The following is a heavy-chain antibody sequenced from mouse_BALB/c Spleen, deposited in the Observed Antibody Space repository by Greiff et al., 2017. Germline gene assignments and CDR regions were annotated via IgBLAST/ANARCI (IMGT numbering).Heavy chain of an antibody. CDR1: GYAFTNYW. CDR2: IYPGSGNT. V-gene: IGHV1-63*01. J-gene: IGHJ4*01. Sequence: VQLQQSGAELVRPGTSVKISCKASGYAFTNYWLGWVKQRPGHGLEWIGDIYPGSGNTYYNEKFKGKATLTADKSSSTAYMQLSSLTSEDSAVYFCARGGMDYWGQGTSVTVSS. CDR3: ARGGMDY.